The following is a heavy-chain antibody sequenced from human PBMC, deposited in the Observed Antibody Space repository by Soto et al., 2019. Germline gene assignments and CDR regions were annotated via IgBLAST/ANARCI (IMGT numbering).Heavy chain of an antibody. Sequence: SETLSLTCTVSGGSISSGDYYWSWIRQPPGKGLEWIGYLYYSGSTYYNPSLKSRVTISVDTSKNQFSLKLSSVTAADTAVYYCAGVRGVPYFDYWGQGTLVTVSS. D-gene: IGHD2-8*01. CDR2: LYYSGST. J-gene: IGHJ4*02. CDR1: GGSISSGDYY. V-gene: IGHV4-30-4*01. CDR3: AGVRGVPYFDY.